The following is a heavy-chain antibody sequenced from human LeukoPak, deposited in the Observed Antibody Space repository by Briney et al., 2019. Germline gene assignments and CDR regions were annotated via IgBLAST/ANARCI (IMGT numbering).Heavy chain of an antibody. J-gene: IGHJ4*02. V-gene: IGHV3-7*01. CDR1: GFTFSIYW. Sequence: PGGSLRLSCTASGFTFSIYWMSWVRQAPGKGLEWMASIKEDGSEEHYVDSVKGRFTISRDNARNSVHVQMNSLRAEDTAVYFCARIRPGNYFGYWGQGALVTVSS. D-gene: IGHD6-6*01. CDR2: IKEDGSEE. CDR3: ARIRPGNYFGY.